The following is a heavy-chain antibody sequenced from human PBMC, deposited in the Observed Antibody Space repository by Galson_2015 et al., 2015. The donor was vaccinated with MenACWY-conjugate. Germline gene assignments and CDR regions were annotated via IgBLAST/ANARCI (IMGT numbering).Heavy chain of an antibody. CDR1: GFTFSSYD. V-gene: IGHV3-13*01. J-gene: IGHJ6*02. Sequence: SLRLSCAASGFTFSSYDMHWVRQATGKGLEWVSAIGTAGDTYYPGSVKGRFTISRENAKNSLYLQMNSLRAEDTAVYYCARDHITGTSHYYYGMDVWGQGTTVTVSS. D-gene: IGHD1-7*01. CDR2: IGTAGDT. CDR3: ARDHITGTSHYYYGMDV.